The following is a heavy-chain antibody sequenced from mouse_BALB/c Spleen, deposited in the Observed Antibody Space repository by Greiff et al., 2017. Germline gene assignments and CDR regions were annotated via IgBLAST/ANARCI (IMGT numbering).Heavy chain of an antibody. D-gene: IGHD3-3*01. CDR2: INPGSGGT. CDR3: TRGGTGNAY. V-gene: IGHV1-54*01. Sequence: QVQLQQSGAELVRPGTSVKVSCKASGYAFTNYLIEWVKQRPGQGLEWIGVINPGSGGTNYNEKFKGKATLTADKSSSTAYMRLSSLTSEDSAVYYCTRGGTGNAYWGQGTLVTVSA. CDR1: GYAFTNYL. J-gene: IGHJ3*01.